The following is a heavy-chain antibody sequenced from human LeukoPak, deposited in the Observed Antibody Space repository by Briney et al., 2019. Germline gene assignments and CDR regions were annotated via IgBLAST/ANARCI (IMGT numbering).Heavy chain of an antibody. CDR1: GFTFSSYS. V-gene: IGHV3-21*01. J-gene: IGHJ4*02. CDR2: ISSSSSYI. D-gene: IGHD4-17*01. CDR3: ARAIPDYGDRPNYLDY. Sequence: GGSLRLSCAASGFTFSSYSMNWVRQAPGKGLEWVSSISSSSSYIYYADSVKGRFTISRDNAKNSLYLQMNSLRAEDTAVYYCARAIPDYGDRPNYLDYWGQGTLVTVSS.